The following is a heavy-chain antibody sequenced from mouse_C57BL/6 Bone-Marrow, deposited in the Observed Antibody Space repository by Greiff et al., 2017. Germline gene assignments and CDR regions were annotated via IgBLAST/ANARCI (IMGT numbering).Heavy chain of an antibody. CDR1: GYTFTNYW. CDR3: ARARRYFDY. Sequence: QVQLQQSGAELVRPGTSVKMSCKASGYTFTNYWIGWAKQRPGHGLEWIGDIYPGGGYTTYNEKFKGKATLTAYKSSSTAYMQFSSLTSEDSAIYYCARARRYFDYWGHGTTLADSS. V-gene: IGHV1-63*01. J-gene: IGHJ2*01. CDR2: IYPGGGYT.